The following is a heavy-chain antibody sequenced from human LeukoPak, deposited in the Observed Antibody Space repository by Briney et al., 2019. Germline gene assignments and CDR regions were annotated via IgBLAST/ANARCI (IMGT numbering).Heavy chain of an antibody. D-gene: IGHD3-10*01. CDR3: ARDGSGSGNYYNVAGFDY. Sequence: GGSLRLSCAASGFTFSSYEMNWVRQAPGKGLEWVSYISSSGSTIYYANSVKGRFTISRDNAKNSLYLQMNSLRAEDMAVYYCARDGSGSGNYYNVAGFDYWGQGTLVTVSS. V-gene: IGHV3-48*03. J-gene: IGHJ4*02. CDR2: ISSSGSTI. CDR1: GFTFSSYE.